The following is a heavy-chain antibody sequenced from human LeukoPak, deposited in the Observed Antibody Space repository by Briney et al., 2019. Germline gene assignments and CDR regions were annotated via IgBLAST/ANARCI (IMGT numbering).Heavy chain of an antibody. CDR3: ARLLLDYSNDDGNFGGPHLPD. J-gene: IGHJ4*02. CDR2: ISYCGIT. Sequence: SETLSLTCTVSGGSLSNSYWTWLRQPPGKTLEWIGYISYCGITNRNPSLKSRVSFSLDSSKNQISLTLTSVTAADTAVYFCARLLLDYSNDDGNFGGPHLPDWGQGTLVTVSS. V-gene: IGHV4-59*08. CDR1: GGSLSNSY. D-gene: IGHD3-10*01.